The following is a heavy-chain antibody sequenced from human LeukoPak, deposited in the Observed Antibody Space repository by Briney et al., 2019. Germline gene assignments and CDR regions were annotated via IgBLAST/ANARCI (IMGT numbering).Heavy chain of an antibody. CDR1: GYSFTSYW. CDR2: IYPGDSDT. J-gene: IGHJ3*02. CDR3: AGNSYYYDSPDAFDI. V-gene: IGHV5-51*01. D-gene: IGHD3-22*01. Sequence: GESLKISCKGSGYSFTSYWIGWVRQMPGKGLEWMGIIYPGDSDTRYSPSFQGQVTISADKSISTAYLQWSSLKASDTAMYYCAGNSYYYDSPDAFDIWGQGTMVTVSS.